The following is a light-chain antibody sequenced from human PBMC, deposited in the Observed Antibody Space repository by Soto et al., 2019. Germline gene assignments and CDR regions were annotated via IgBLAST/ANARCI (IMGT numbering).Light chain of an antibody. CDR2: DAS. CDR1: QGISSA. Sequence: IQLTKTPSSLSASVGDRVTITCRASQGISSALAWYQQKPGKAPKLLIYDASTLESGVPSRFSGSGSGTDFTLTISSLQPEDFATYYCQQFNSYPITFGQGTRLEIK. CDR3: QQFNSYPIT. J-gene: IGKJ5*01. V-gene: IGKV1-13*02.